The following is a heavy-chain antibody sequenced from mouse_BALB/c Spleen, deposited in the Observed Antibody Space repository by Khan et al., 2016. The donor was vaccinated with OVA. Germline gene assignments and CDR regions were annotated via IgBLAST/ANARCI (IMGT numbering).Heavy chain of an antibody. D-gene: IGHD2-14*01. CDR3: GRDGACDRNDGWFAY. V-gene: IGHV1-4*01. CDR1: GYTFTSYT. CDR2: INPSNGYT. J-gene: IGHJ3*01. Sequence: QVQLKQSGAELARPGASVKMSCKASGYTFTSYTIHWIKLRPGQGLEWIGYINPSNGYTNYNQKFKDKATLTADQSSTTAYIQLSSLTSDDSAVYYCGRDGACDRNDGWFAYWGQGTLVTVAA.